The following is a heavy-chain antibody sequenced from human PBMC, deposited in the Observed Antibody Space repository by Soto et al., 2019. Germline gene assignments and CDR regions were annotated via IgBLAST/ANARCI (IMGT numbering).Heavy chain of an antibody. Sequence: SGPTLVNPTETLTLTCTVSGFSLSNARMGVSWIRQPPGKALEWLAHIFSNDQKSYSTSLKSRLTICKDTSKSQVVLTMTNMDPVDTAKYYCARSPSYSSSWYGVFDYWGQGTLVTVSS. CDR1: GFSLSNARMG. V-gene: IGHV2-26*01. CDR2: IFSNDQK. J-gene: IGHJ4*02. D-gene: IGHD6-13*01. CDR3: ARSPSYSSSWYGVFDY.